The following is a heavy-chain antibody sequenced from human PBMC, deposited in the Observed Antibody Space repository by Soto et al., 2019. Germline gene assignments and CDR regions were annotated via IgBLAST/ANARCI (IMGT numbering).Heavy chain of an antibody. J-gene: IGHJ4*02. Sequence: EVQLVESGGGLVQPGRSLRLSCAASGFTFDDYAMHWVRQAPGKGLEWVSGISWNSGNMDYADSVKGRFTISRDNAKNSLYVQMNSLRAEDTAFYYCAKGIAARLDHFFDYWGQGILVTVSS. CDR2: ISWNSGNM. V-gene: IGHV3-9*01. CDR1: GFTFDDYA. D-gene: IGHD6-6*01. CDR3: AKGIAARLDHFFDY.